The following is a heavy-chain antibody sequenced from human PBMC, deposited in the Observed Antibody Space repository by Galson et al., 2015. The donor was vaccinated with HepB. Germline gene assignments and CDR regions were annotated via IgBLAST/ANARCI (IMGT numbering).Heavy chain of an antibody. CDR2: IDPSDSYT. V-gene: IGHV5-10-1*01. J-gene: IGHJ6*02. D-gene: IGHD3-22*01. CDR3: AGYYYDSSGYDYYYGMDV. Sequence: QSGAEVKKPGESLRISCKGSGYSFTSYWISWVRQMPGKGLEWMGRIDPSDSYTNYSPSFQGHVTISADKSIGTAYLQWSSLKASDTAMYYCAGYYYDSSGYDYYYGMDVWGQGTTVTVSS. CDR1: GYSFTSYW.